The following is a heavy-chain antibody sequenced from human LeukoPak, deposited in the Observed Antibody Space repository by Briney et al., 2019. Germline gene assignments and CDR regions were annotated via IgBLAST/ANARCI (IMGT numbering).Heavy chain of an antibody. Sequence: GGSLRLSCAASGFTFSSYAMHWVRQAPGEGLEYVSAISSNGGSTYYANSVKGRFTISRDNSKNTLYLQMGSLRAEDMAVYYCARGEKDSTLSQGDYWGQGTLVTVSS. D-gene: IGHD6-13*01. J-gene: IGHJ4*02. CDR3: ARGEKDSTLSQGDY. CDR2: ISSNGGST. CDR1: GFTFSSYA. V-gene: IGHV3-64*01.